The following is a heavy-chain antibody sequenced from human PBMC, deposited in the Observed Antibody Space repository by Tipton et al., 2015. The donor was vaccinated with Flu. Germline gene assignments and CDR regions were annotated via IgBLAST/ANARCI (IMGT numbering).Heavy chain of an antibody. CDR2: IRSKTEGEAT. CDR1: GLIFGDYM. CDR3: TNHREISSWFY. Sequence: VQLVQSGGGLVQPGRSLRLTCTTSGLIFGDYMISWVRQPPGKGLEWVGLIRSKTEGEATQYGASVKGRFIISRDDSKSIAYLQVNNLTIEDTGVYYCTNHREISSWFYWGQGAQVTVSS. D-gene: IGHD6-13*01. J-gene: IGHJ4*02. V-gene: IGHV3-49*04.